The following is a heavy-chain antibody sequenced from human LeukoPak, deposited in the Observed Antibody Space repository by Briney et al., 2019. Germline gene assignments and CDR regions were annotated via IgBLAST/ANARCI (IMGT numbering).Heavy chain of an antibody. J-gene: IGHJ4*02. Sequence: PGGSLRLSCAASGFTFDDYGMSWVRQAPGKGLEWVSGINWIGGSTGYADSLKGRFTISRDNAKNSLYLQMNSLRAEDTALYYCARDLGNRYDSSKEPGLDYWGQGTLVTVSS. CDR1: GFTFDDYG. V-gene: IGHV3-20*04. CDR2: INWIGGST. D-gene: IGHD3-22*01. CDR3: ARDLGNRYDSSKEPGLDY.